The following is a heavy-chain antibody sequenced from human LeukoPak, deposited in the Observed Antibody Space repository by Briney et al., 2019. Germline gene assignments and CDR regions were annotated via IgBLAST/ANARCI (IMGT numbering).Heavy chain of an antibody. J-gene: IGHJ4*02. V-gene: IGHV3-23*01. CDR2: ISGSGGST. D-gene: IGHD3-22*01. Sequence: GGSLRLSCAASGFTFSSYAMSWVRQAPGKGLEWVSAISGSGGSTYYADSVKGRFTISRDNAKNSLYLQMNSLRAEDTAVYYCAREYYYDSSGYGFDYWGQGTLVTVSS. CDR3: AREYYYDSSGYGFDY. CDR1: GFTFSSYA.